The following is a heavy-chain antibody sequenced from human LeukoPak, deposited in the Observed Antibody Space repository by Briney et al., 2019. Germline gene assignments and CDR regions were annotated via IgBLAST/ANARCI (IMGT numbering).Heavy chain of an antibody. CDR1: GYTFTSYD. V-gene: IGHV1-8*01. J-gene: IGHJ4*02. Sequence: ASVEVSCKASGYTFTSYDINWVRQATGQGLEWLGWMNPNSRNTGYAQKFQGRVTMTRNTSINTAYMELSSLRSEDTAVYYCARTRRLQYGDYDYWGQGTLVTVSS. D-gene: IGHD4-11*01. CDR3: ARTRRLQYGDYDY. CDR2: MNPNSRNT.